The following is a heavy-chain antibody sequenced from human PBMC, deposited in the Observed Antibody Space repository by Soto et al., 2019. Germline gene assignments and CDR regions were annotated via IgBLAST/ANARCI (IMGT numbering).Heavy chain of an antibody. CDR1: GFSFSDYY. Sequence: GGSLRLSCAASGFSFSDYYMTWIRQAPGKGLEWVSYISYSGNDIYYADSVKGRFTISRDNAKNSLYLQMNSLRVEDTAVFYCARGILGPAAMFGLFDFWGQGTLVTVSS. CDR2: ISYSGNDI. J-gene: IGHJ4*02. D-gene: IGHD2-2*01. V-gene: IGHV3-11*01. CDR3: ARGILGPAAMFGLFDF.